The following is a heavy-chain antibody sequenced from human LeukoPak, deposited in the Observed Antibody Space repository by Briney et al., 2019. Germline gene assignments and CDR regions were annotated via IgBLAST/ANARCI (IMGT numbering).Heavy chain of an antibody. CDR2: IYPGDSDT. J-gene: IGHJ4*02. Sequence: GESLKISCKGSGYIFTNYWIAWVRQMPGKGLEWMGTIYPGDSDTRYSPSFQGQVTISADKSISTAYLQWSSLKASDTAMYYCARRSGNFQADYNFDYWGQGTLVTVPS. V-gene: IGHV5-51*01. CDR1: GYIFTNYW. D-gene: IGHD1-26*01. CDR3: ARRSGNFQADYNFDY.